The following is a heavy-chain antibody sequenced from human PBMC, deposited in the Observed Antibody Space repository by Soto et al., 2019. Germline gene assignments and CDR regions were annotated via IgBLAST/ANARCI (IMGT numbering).Heavy chain of an antibody. D-gene: IGHD1-7*01. Sequence: ASVKVSCKASGYTFTSYGISWVRQAPGQGLEWMGLISAYNGNTNYAQKLQGRVTMTTDTSTSTAYMELRSLRSDDTAVYYCARDLGYNSNYLQAFDYWGQGTLVTVSS. V-gene: IGHV1-18*01. CDR2: ISAYNGNT. CDR3: ARDLGYNSNYLQAFDY. CDR1: GYTFTSYG. J-gene: IGHJ4*02.